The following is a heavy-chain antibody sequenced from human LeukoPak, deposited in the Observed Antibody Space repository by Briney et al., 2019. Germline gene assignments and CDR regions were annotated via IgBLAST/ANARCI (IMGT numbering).Heavy chain of an antibody. CDR2: ISYDGSNK. J-gene: IGHJ6*02. Sequence: GGSLRLSCAASGFTFSSYAMHWVRQAPGKGLEWVAVISYDGSNKYYADSVKGRFTISRDNSKNTLYLQMNSLRAEDTAVYYCARSGSYSGYYYGMDVWGQGTTVTVSS. CDR1: GFTFSSYA. CDR3: ARSGSYSGYYYGMDV. D-gene: IGHD1-26*01. V-gene: IGHV3-30-3*01.